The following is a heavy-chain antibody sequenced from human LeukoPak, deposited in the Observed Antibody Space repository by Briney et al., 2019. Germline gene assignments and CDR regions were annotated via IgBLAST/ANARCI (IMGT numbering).Heavy chain of an antibody. CDR3: ARGHRVTQRSFIY. J-gene: IGHJ4*02. D-gene: IGHD4-23*01. CDR2: IKQDGSEK. V-gene: IGHV3-7*01. Sequence: GGSLRLSCAASGFSFSSYWMSWVRQAPGKGLEWVANIKQDGSEKYYVDSVKGRSTISRDNAKNSLYLQMNSLRAEDTAVYYRARGHRVTQRSFIYWGQGTLVTVSS. CDR1: GFSFSSYW.